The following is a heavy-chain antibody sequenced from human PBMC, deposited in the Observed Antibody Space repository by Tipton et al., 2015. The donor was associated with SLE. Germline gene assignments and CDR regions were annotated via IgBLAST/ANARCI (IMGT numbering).Heavy chain of an antibody. V-gene: IGHV4-39*01. CDR2: IYYSGST. J-gene: IGHJ5*02. D-gene: IGHD1-26*01. CDR3: VRVQVGATMRSWFDP. Sequence: TLSLTCTVSGGSISSSSYYWGWIRQPPGKGLEWIGSIYYSGSTYYNPSLKSRVTISVDTSRNQFSLKLSSVTAADTAVYYCVRVQVGATMRSWFDPWGQGTQVIVSA. CDR1: GGSISSSSYY.